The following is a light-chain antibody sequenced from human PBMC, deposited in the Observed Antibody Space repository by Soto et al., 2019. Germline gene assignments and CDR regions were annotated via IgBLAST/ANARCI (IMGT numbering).Light chain of an antibody. Sequence: EIVMTQSPGTLSLSPGERATLSCRATQSVSSSYLAWYQQKPGQAPRLLLYGAYIRATGIPDRFSGSGSGTDFTLTITRLEPEDFAVYYCQQYGNSIFSFGQGTKREI. CDR1: QSVSSSY. CDR3: QQYGNSIFS. V-gene: IGKV3-20*01. J-gene: IGKJ2*03. CDR2: GAY.